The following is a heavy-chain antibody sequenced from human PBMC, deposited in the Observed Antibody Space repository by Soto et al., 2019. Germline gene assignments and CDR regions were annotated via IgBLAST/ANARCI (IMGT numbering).Heavy chain of an antibody. J-gene: IGHJ3*01. CDR2: INPSGGGP. V-gene: IGHV1-46*03. D-gene: IGHD2-15*01. CDR3: ARADMGVDVALHV. CDR1: GYTFTNYY. Sequence: QVQRMQSGAEVKQPGASVKVSCKASGYTFTNYYMHWVRQVPGQGLEWMGIINPSGGGPAHAQNFRGRLTTTSDTSTTTIYMELNSLRSEDTVVYICARADMGVDVALHVRRQGTMVTVSS.